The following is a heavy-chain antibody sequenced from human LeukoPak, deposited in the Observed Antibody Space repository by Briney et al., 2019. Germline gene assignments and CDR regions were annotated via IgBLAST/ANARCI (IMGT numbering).Heavy chain of an antibody. V-gene: IGHV4-39*07. CDR1: GGSIRSSYYY. CDR3: ARRGSTGSGSYWIENWFDP. CDR2: IYDSGST. Sequence: SETLSLTCTVSGGSIRSSYYYWGWIRQPPGKGLEWIGSIYDSGSTYYNPSPKSRVTISVDTSKNQFSLKLSSVTAADTAVYYCARRGSTGSGSYWIENWFDPWGQGTLVTVSS. J-gene: IGHJ5*02. D-gene: IGHD3-10*01.